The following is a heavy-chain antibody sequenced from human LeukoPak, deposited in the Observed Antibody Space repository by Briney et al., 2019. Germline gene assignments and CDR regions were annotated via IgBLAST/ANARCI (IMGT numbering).Heavy chain of an antibody. J-gene: IGHJ4*02. V-gene: IGHV4-59*01. CDR1: GGSISSYY. Sequence: SETLSLTCTVAGGSISSYYWSWIRQPPGKGLGWDGYIYYSGSTNYNPSLKSRVTISVDTSKNQFSLKLSSVTAADTAVYYCARGLYGGGYDWGYYFDYWGQGTLVTVSS. CDR3: ARGLYGGGYDWGYYFDY. CDR2: IYYSGST. D-gene: IGHD5-12*01.